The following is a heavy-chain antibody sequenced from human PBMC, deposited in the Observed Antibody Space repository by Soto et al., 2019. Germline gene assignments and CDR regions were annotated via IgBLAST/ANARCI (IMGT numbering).Heavy chain of an antibody. CDR3: AKGIAAAGTKWRSSDY. CDR2: ISGSGGGT. Sequence: EVQLLESGGGLVQPGGSLRLSCAASGFTFSTHAMTWVLQAPGKGLECVSAISGSGGGTYYADSVKGRFTISRDNSKNSLYLQMNSLRAEDTAVYYCAKGIAAAGTKWRSSDYWGQGTIVTVSS. V-gene: IGHV3-23*01. D-gene: IGHD6-13*01. CDR1: GFTFSTHA. J-gene: IGHJ4*02.